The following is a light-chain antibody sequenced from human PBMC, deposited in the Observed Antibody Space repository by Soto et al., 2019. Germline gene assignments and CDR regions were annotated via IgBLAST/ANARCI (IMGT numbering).Light chain of an antibody. CDR3: SSFRSTSALPYV. CDR2: EVT. J-gene: IGLJ1*01. Sequence: QSALTQPASVSGSPGQSITISCTGTSSDVGGYDYVSWYQQHPGKAPKLMIFEVTNRPSGVSNRFYGYKSGNTASLTISGLRAEDEADYYCSSFRSTSALPYVFGTGTKLTVL. CDR1: SSDVGGYDY. V-gene: IGLV2-14*01.